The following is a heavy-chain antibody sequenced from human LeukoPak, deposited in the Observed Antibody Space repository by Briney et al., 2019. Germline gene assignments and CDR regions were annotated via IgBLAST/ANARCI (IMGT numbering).Heavy chain of an antibody. J-gene: IGHJ4*02. CDR2: IYTGGNT. CDR1: GFTVDSNY. CDR3: ARDGSVVVNPTYYFDY. V-gene: IGHV3-53*05. Sequence: GGSLRLSCAASGFTVDSNYLSWVRQAPGKGLEWVSTIYTGGNTYYAASVKGRFTISRDNSKNTLSLQMNSLRAEDTAVYYCARDGSVVVNPTYYFDYWGQGTLVTVSP. D-gene: IGHD3-22*01.